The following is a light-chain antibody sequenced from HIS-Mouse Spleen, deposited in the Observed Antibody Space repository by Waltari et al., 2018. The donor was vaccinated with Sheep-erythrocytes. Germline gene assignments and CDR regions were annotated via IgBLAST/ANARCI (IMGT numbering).Light chain of an antibody. J-gene: IGKJ4*01. V-gene: IGKV4-1*01. CDR1: QSVLYSSNNKNY. Sequence: DIVMTQSPDSLAVSLGERANINCKSSQSVLYSSNNKNYLAWYKQKPGQPPKLLIYWASTLESGVPDRFSGSGSGTDFTLTISSLQAEDVAVYYCQQYYSTLTFGGGTKVEIK. CDR2: WAS. CDR3: QQYYSTLT.